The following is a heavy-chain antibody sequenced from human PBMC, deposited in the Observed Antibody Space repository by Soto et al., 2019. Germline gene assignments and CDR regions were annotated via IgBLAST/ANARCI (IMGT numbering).Heavy chain of an antibody. J-gene: IGHJ3*02. CDR1: GFTFDDYA. Sequence: EVQLVESGGGLVQPGRSLRLSCAASGFTFDDYAMHWVRQAPGKGLEWVSGISWNSGSIGYADSVKGRFTISRDNAKNSLYLQMNSLRAEDTALYYCAKLMITFGGVSSRGAFDIWGQGTMVTVSS. CDR3: AKLMITFGGVSSRGAFDI. D-gene: IGHD3-16*01. V-gene: IGHV3-9*01. CDR2: ISWNSGSI.